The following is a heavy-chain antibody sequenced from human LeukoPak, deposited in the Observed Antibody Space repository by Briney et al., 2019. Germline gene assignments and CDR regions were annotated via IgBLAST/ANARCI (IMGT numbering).Heavy chain of an antibody. CDR1: GFTFSSYW. V-gene: IGHV3-74*01. D-gene: IGHD4-11*01. J-gene: IGHJ4*02. CDR2: INSDGSRT. Sequence: PGGSLRLSCAASGFTFSSYWMHWVRHAPGKGLMWVSRINSDGSRTTYADSVRGRFTISRDNAKSTLYLQMNSLRAEDTAVYYCARVRDDYTCFDCWGQGTLVTVSS. CDR3: ARVRDDYTCFDC.